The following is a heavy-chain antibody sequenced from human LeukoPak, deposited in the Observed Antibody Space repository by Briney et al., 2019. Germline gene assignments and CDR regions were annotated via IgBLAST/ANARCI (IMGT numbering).Heavy chain of an antibody. CDR3: ARERAPTYTYYYSEDDAFDI. CDR1: GFTFSSYG. V-gene: IGHV3-30*02. D-gene: IGHD3-10*01. Sequence: GGSLRLSCAASGFTFSSYGMHWVRQTPGKGLECVAFIRYDGGNQYYTDSVKGRFTISRDNSKNTIYLQMNSLRAEDTAVYYCARERAPTYTYYYSEDDAFDIWGQGTMVTVSS. CDR2: IRYDGGNQ. J-gene: IGHJ3*02.